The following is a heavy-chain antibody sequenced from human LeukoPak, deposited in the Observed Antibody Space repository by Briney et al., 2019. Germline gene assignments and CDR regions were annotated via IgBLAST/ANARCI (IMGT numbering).Heavy chain of an antibody. D-gene: IGHD6-19*01. J-gene: IGHJ4*02. CDR2: IYHSGST. V-gene: IGHV4-38-2*02. CDR1: GYSISSGYY. CDR3: AREQGYSSGWPFDY. Sequence: SETLSLTCTVSGYSISSGYYWGWIRQPPGKGLEWIGSIYHSGSTYYNPSLKSRVTISVDTSKNQFSLKLSSVTAADTAVYYCAREQGYSSGWPFDYWGQGTLVTVSS.